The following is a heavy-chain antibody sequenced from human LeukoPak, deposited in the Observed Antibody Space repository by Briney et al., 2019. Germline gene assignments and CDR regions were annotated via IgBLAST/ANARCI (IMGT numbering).Heavy chain of an antibody. D-gene: IGHD3-22*01. CDR1: GYTFTNYW. V-gene: IGHV5-51*01. CDR2: IYPGDSDT. Sequence: GESLKISCRGSGYTFTNYWIGWVRQMPGKGLEWMGIIYPGDSDTRYSPSFQGQVTMSADKSISTAYLQWSSLKASDAAMYYCARLRGDSSGYYYRGAFDIWGQGTMVTVSS. CDR3: ARLRGDSSGYYYRGAFDI. J-gene: IGHJ3*02.